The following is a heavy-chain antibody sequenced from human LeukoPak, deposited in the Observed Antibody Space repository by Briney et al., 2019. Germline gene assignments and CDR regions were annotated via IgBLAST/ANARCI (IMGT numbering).Heavy chain of an antibody. Sequence: GGSLRLSCAASGFTFSSYGMHWVRQAPGKGLEWVAVISYDGSNKYYADSVKGRFTISRDNSKNTLYLQMNSLRAEDTAVYYCAKTRTRTNLEGDYWGQGTLVTVSS. D-gene: IGHD1-14*01. J-gene: IGHJ4*02. CDR3: AKTRTRTNLEGDY. V-gene: IGHV3-30*18. CDR1: GFTFSSYG. CDR2: ISYDGSNK.